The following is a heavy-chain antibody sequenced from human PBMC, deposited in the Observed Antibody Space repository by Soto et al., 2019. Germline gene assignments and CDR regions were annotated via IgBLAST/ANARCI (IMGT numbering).Heavy chain of an antibody. CDR2: IGAGYGT. D-gene: IGHD6-13*01. V-gene: IGHV3-23*01. Sequence: EVQLLGSGGGLVQPGGSLRLSCAASGFTFGSYAMSWVRQGPGKGLEWVSSIGAGYGTYYADSVKGRFTISRDNSKNTLYLQMNSLRAEDTAIYYCATPYSSSWFSPFDYWGQGSLVTVSS. CDR3: ATPYSSSWFSPFDY. J-gene: IGHJ4*02. CDR1: GFTFGSYA.